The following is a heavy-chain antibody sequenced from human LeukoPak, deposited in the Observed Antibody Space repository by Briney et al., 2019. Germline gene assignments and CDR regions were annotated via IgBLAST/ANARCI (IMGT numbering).Heavy chain of an antibody. V-gene: IGHV4-39*07. CDR1: GGSISSSSYY. J-gene: IGHJ4*02. Sequence: SETLSLTCTVSGGSISSSSYYWGWIRQPPGKGLEWIGSIYYSGSTYYNPSLKSRVTISVDTSKNQFSLKLSSVTAADTAVYYCARVARLRSHCFDYWGQGTLVTVSS. CDR3: ARVARLRSHCFDY. CDR2: IYYSGST. D-gene: IGHD5-12*01.